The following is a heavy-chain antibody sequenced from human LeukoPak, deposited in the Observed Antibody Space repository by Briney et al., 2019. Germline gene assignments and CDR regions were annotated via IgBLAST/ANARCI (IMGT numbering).Heavy chain of an antibody. V-gene: IGHV1-69*04. J-gene: IGHJ4*02. Sequence: SVKVSCKASGGTFSSYAISWVRQAPGQGLEWMGRIIPILGIANYAQKFQGRVTITADKSTSTAYMELSSLRSDDTALYYCAGGITGTDFWRQGTLVTVSS. D-gene: IGHD1-14*01. CDR2: IIPILGIA. CDR1: GGTFSSYA. CDR3: AGGITGTDF.